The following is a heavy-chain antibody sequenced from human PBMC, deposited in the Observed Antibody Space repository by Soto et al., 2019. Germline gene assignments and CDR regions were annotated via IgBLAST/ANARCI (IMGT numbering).Heavy chain of an antibody. CDR3: AKGCGINIYYGMDV. D-gene: IGHD5-12*01. V-gene: IGHV3-23*01. J-gene: IGHJ6*02. CDR1: GFTFSSYA. CDR2: ISGSGGST. Sequence: GGSLRLSCAASGFTFSSYAMSWVRQAPGKGLEWVSGISGSGGSTYYADSVRGRFTISRDNSKNTLFLQMNSLRAEDTAVYYCAKGCGINIYYGMDVWGQGTTVTVSS.